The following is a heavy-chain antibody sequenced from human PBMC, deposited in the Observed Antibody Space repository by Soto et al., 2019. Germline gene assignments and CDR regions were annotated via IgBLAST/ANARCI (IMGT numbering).Heavy chain of an antibody. V-gene: IGHV4-59*01. J-gene: IGHJ6*02. CDR3: ASSNIAAPGLYYYGMDV. Sequence: AETLSLTCTVSGCSISSYYWNWIRQPPGKGLEWIGYIYYSGSTNYNPTLKSRITVSLDTSKNQFSPKLSSVTAADTAVYFCASSNIAAPGLYYYGMDVWGRGTTVTVSS. D-gene: IGHD6-13*01. CDR1: GCSISSYY. CDR2: IYYSGST.